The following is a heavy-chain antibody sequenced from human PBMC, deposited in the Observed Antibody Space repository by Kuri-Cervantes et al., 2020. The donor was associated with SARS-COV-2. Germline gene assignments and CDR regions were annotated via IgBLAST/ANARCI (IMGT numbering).Heavy chain of an antibody. J-gene: IGHJ6*02. CDR1: GYTFTGYY. V-gene: IGHV1-2*02. Sequence: ASVKVSCKDSGYTFTGYYIHWVRQAPGQGLEWMGWINPNSGATDYAQNSQGRITMTRAPSISTAFMEFSSLRSDDTAVYYCARVPITVTHGGGMDVWGQGTTVTVSS. CDR2: INPNSGAT. D-gene: IGHD3-10*01. CDR3: ARVPITVTHGGGMDV.